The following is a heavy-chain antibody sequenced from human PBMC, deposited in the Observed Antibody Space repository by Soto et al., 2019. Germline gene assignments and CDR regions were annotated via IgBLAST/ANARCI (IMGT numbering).Heavy chain of an antibody. D-gene: IGHD3-22*01. Sequence: GGSLRLSCAASGFTFSSYAMYWVRQAPGKGLEWMAFISHDGNNTYYADSVKGRFSISRDNSKNTLYLQMNSLRVEDTAVYYCAKAIENYSTGYYKPFYYFGVDVWGQGTTVTVSS. CDR1: GFTFSSYA. CDR2: ISHDGNNT. V-gene: IGHV3-30-3*01. CDR3: AKAIENYSTGYYKPFYYFGVDV. J-gene: IGHJ6*02.